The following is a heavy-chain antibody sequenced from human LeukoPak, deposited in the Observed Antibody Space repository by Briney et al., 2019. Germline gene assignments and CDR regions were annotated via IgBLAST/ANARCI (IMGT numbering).Heavy chain of an antibody. Sequence: GASVKVSCKASGYTFTSYGISWVRQAPGQGLEWMGWISAYNGNTNYAQKLQGRVTMTTDTSTSTAYMELRSLRSDDTAVYYCARDASLVVVPAATYYYYYGMDVWGQGTTVTVSS. V-gene: IGHV1-18*01. J-gene: IGHJ6*02. CDR2: ISAYNGNT. D-gene: IGHD2-2*01. CDR1: GYTFTSYG. CDR3: ARDASLVVVPAATYYYYYGMDV.